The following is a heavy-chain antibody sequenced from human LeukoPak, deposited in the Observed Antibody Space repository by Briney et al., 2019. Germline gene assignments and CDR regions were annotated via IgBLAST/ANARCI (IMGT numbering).Heavy chain of an antibody. J-gene: IGHJ6*02. Sequence: ASVKVSCKASRYTFTGYYMHWVRQAPGQGLEWMGWINPNSGGTNYAQKFQGRVTMTRDTSISTAYMELSRLRSDDTAVYYCARDAGDSSSWYKRYYYYGMDVWSQGTTVTVSS. D-gene: IGHD6-13*01. V-gene: IGHV1-2*02. CDR2: INPNSGGT. CDR1: RYTFTGYY. CDR3: ARDAGDSSSWYKRYYYYGMDV.